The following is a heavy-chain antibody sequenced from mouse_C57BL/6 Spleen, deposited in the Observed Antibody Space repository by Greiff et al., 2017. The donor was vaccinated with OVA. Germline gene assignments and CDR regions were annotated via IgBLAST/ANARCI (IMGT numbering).Heavy chain of an antibody. D-gene: IGHD1-1*01. CDR3: ARSEDYYYGSSCYAMDY. Sequence: VQLQQPGAELVKPGASVKMSCKASGYTFTSYWITWVKQRPGQGLEWIGDIYPGSGSTNYNEKFKSKATLTVDTSSSTAYMQLSSLTSEDSAVYYCARSEDYYYGSSCYAMDYWGQGTSVTVSS. CDR1: GYTFTSYW. J-gene: IGHJ4*01. CDR2: IYPGSGST. V-gene: IGHV1-55*01.